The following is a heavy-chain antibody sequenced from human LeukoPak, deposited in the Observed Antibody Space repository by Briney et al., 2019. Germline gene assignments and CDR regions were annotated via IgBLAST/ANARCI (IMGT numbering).Heavy chain of an antibody. CDR2: IDPGGSDS. Sequence: GEALKISCQGSGYSFTSYWIGWVRQTPAKRVEAMGIIDPGGSDSRYGPSFQGQVTISADKSISTAYLKWSSLKASDTAMYSCARHVGFGYCSSTSCSYYFDYWGQETLVTVSS. D-gene: IGHD2-2*03. V-gene: IGHV5-51*01. CDR1: GYSFTSYW. CDR3: ARHVGFGYCSSTSCSYYFDY. J-gene: IGHJ4*02.